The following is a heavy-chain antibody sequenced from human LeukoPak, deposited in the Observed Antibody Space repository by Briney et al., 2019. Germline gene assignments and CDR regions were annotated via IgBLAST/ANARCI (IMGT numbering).Heavy chain of an antibody. D-gene: IGHD5-24*01. CDR3: ARDLGYTYLANWFDP. Sequence: GASVKVSCKASGGTFSSYAISWVRQAPGQGLEWMGGIIPIFGTANYAQKFQGRVTITADESTSTAYMELSSLRSEDTAVYYCARDLGYTYLANWFDPWGQGTLVTVSS. CDR2: IIPIFGTA. J-gene: IGHJ5*02. CDR1: GGTFSSYA. V-gene: IGHV1-69*13.